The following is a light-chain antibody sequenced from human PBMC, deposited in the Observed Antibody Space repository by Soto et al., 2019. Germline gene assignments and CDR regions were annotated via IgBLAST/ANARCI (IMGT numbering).Light chain of an antibody. J-gene: IGKJ2*01. Sequence: DTQMTQSPSTLSASVGDRVTITCRASQSISSWLAWYQQKPGKAPKVLIYDASSLESGVPSRFSGSGSGTEFTLTISSLQPDDFATYYCQQYNSYSSFTFGQGTKVDIK. CDR1: QSISSW. CDR3: QQYNSYSSFT. V-gene: IGKV1-5*01. CDR2: DAS.